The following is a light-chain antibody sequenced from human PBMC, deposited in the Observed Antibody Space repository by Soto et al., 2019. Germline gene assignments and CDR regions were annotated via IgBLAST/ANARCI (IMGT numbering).Light chain of an antibody. CDR3: HQYNQWPRT. CDR1: QSVDRD. CDR2: GAS. V-gene: IGKV3-15*01. Sequence: EVVLTQSPATLSLSLGEVDTLSCRASQSVDRDLAWYRQRPGQPPSLLIHGASTRATGVTARFSGSGSETEFALVITSLQSEDFAVYYCHQYNQWPRTFGQGTKVEI. J-gene: IGKJ1*01.